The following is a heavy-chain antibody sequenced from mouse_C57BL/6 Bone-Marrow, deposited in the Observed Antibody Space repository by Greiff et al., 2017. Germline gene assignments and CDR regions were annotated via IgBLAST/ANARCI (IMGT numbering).Heavy chain of an antibody. Sequence: QVQLQQPGAELVKPGASVKLSCKASGYTFTSYWMHWVKQRPGQGLEWIGMIYPNSGSTNYNEKFKSKATLTVDKSSSTAYMQLSSLTSEDSAVYYCARRYYCGSTRAWFAYWGQGTLVTVSA. D-gene: IGHD1-1*01. J-gene: IGHJ3*01. V-gene: IGHV1-64*01. CDR2: IYPNSGST. CDR3: ARRYYCGSTRAWFAY. CDR1: GYTFTSYW.